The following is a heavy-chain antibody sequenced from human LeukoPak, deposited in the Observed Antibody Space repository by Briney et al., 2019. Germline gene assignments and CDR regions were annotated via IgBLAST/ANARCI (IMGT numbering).Heavy chain of an antibody. CDR1: GGSISSSTYY. CDR3: ARQFDY. CDR2: IYYSGST. Sequence: PSETLSLSCTVSGGSISSSTYYWGWIRQPPGKGLEWIGSIYYSGSTDYNPSLKSRVTVSVDTYKNQCALKLSSVTAADTAVYYCARQFDYWGQGTLVTVSS. J-gene: IGHJ4*02. V-gene: IGHV4-39*01.